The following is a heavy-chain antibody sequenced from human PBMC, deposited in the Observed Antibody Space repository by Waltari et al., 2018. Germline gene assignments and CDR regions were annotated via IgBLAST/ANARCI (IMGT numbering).Heavy chain of an antibody. Sequence: EVQLVESGGGLVQPGGSLRLSCAASGFTFSSYWMHWVRQAPGKGLVWVSRINREGSSTSYADSVKGRFTISRDNAKNTLYLQMNSLRAEDTAVYYCARGHYYDSSGYYYVSPYDYWGQGTLVTVSS. CDR2: INREGSST. J-gene: IGHJ4*02. D-gene: IGHD3-22*01. V-gene: IGHV3-74*01. CDR1: GFTFSSYW. CDR3: ARGHYYDSSGYYYVSPYDY.